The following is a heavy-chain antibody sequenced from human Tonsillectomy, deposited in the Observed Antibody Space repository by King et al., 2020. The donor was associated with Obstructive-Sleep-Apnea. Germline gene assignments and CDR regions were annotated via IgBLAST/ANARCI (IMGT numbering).Heavy chain of an antibody. D-gene: IGHD3-9*01. J-gene: IGHJ5*01. CDR1: GFTFITYS. CDR3: ARCYDISTGYSGDS. V-gene: IGHV3-21*01. Sequence: VQLVESGGGLVKPGGSLRLSCTASGFTFITYSMHWVRQAPGKGLEWVSSISNTGTYMYYADSVKGRFTISRDNAKNSLFLQMNSLRAEDTAVYYCARCYDISTGYSGDSWGQGTLFTVSS. CDR2: ISNTGTYM.